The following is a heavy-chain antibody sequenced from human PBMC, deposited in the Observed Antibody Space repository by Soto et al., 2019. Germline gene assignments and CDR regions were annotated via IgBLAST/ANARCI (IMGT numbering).Heavy chain of an antibody. D-gene: IGHD7-27*01. CDR1: GYTFTTYD. Sequence: QVQLVQSGAEVKKPGDSVKVSCKASGYTFTTYDINWVRQATGQGLEWMGWMNPYNSNTGYAQRFQGRVTLTWDTSISTAYMELSSLTSEDTAIYYCARGGDFDFWGQGTLVSVSS. V-gene: IGHV1-8*01. CDR2: MNPYNSNT. CDR3: ARGGDFDF. J-gene: IGHJ4*02.